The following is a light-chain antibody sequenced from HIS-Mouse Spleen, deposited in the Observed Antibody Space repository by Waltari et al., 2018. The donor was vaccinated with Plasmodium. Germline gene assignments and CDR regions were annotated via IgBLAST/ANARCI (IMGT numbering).Light chain of an antibody. J-gene: IGLJ3*02. CDR1: ALPKQY. CDR2: EDS. Sequence: SYELTQPPSVSVSPVQTARITCSADALPKQYAYWYQQKAGQAPVLVIDEDSKRPSGIPERFSGSSSGTMATLTISGAQVEDEADYYCYSTDSSGNHRVFGGGTKLTVL. V-gene: IGLV3-10*01. CDR3: YSTDSSGNHRV.